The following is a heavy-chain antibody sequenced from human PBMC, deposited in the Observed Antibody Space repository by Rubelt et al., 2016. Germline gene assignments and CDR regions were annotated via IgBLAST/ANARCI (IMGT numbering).Heavy chain of an antibody. V-gene: IGHV3-30*04. CDR1: GFTFSTYA. D-gene: IGHD2-15*01. Sequence: VQLVESGGGVVQPGGSLRLSCAASGFTFSTYAMHWVRQAPGKGLEWVTFISHDGSNKYYADSVKGRFTISRDNSKNTLYLQMSSLSSEDTAVYYCARGSAGWYFDIWGRGTVVTVSS. J-gene: IGHJ2*01. CDR3: ARGSAGWYFDI. CDR2: ISHDGSNK.